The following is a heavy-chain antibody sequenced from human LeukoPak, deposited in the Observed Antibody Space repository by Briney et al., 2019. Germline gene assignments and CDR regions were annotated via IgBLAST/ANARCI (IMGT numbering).Heavy chain of an antibody. Sequence: KAGGSLRLSCAASGFTFSSYAMHWVRQAPGKGLEWVSSITSSSDFIYYADSVKGRFTISRDNADNSLYLQMNSLRAEDTAVYYCARDQGYSSGWHDYWGQGTLVTVSS. CDR2: ITSSSDFI. D-gene: IGHD6-19*01. J-gene: IGHJ4*02. V-gene: IGHV3-21*01. CDR3: ARDQGYSSGWHDY. CDR1: GFTFSSYA.